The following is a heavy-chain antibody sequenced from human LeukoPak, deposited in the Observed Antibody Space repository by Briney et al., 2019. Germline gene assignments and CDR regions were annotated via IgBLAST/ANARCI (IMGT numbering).Heavy chain of an antibody. CDR1: GYSFTSYW. V-gene: IGHV5-51*01. D-gene: IGHD3-16*02. Sequence: GESLKISCKGSGYSFTSYWIGWVRQMPGKGLEWMGIIYPGDSDTRYSPSFQGQVTISADKSISTAYLQWSSLKASDTAMYFCARGLSSISNWFDPWGQGTLVTVSS. J-gene: IGHJ5*02. CDR2: IYPGDSDT. CDR3: ARGLSSISNWFDP.